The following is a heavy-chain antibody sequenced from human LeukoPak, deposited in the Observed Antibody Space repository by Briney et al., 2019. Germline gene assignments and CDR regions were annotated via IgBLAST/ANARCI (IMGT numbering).Heavy chain of an antibody. CDR3: AKETDILTGYPDY. V-gene: IGHV3-9*01. CDR1: GFTFYDYA. J-gene: IGHJ4*02. Sequence: GGSLRLSCAASGFTFYDYAMHWVRHAPGKGLEWVSGISWNSGSIGYADSVKGRFTISRDNAKNSLYLQMNSLRAEDTALYYCAKETDILTGYPDYWGQGTLVTVSS. CDR2: ISWNSGSI. D-gene: IGHD3-9*01.